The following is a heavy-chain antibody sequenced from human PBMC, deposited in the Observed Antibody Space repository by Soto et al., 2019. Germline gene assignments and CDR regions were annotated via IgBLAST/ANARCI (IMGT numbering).Heavy chain of an antibody. D-gene: IGHD3-10*01. CDR3: AKDGSYGSGTN. Sequence: QVQLVESGGGVVQPGRSLNPPCAAPGLTFSTYGLNWFRKAPGKGREGVAVISFDGSKKNYADSVKGRFTISRDNSKNTLYLQMNSLRAEDTAVYYCAKDGSYGSGTNWGQGTLVTVSS. J-gene: IGHJ4*02. CDR1: GLTFSTYG. CDR2: ISFDGSKK. V-gene: IGHV3-30*18.